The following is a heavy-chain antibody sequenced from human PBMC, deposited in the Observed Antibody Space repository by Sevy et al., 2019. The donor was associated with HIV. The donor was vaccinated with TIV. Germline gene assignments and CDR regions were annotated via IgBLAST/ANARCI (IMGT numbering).Heavy chain of an antibody. D-gene: IGHD3-10*01. Sequence: GGSLRLSCAASGFTFSSHAMAWVRQAPGKRLEWVSVISGSARATYYAHSVKGRFTISRDNFQNTMYLQMNFLKADDTAVDYCARAKGSGSPYYLAMDVWGQGTTVTVSS. V-gene: IGHV3-23*01. J-gene: IGHJ6*02. CDR1: GFTFSSHA. CDR3: ARAKGSGSPYYLAMDV. CDR2: ISGSARAT.